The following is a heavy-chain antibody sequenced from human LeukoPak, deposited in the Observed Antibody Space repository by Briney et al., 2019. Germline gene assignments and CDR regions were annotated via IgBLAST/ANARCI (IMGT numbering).Heavy chain of an antibody. CDR1: GFTFSSHW. D-gene: IGHD6-13*01. J-gene: IGHJ4*02. CDR2: IKQDGSEK. Sequence: GGSLRLSCVASGFTFSSHWMSWVRQAPGKGLEWAANIKQDGSEKYYVDSVKGRFTISRDNAKNSLFLQLNSLRAEDTGVYYCARDTAASKGPLFDYWGQGILVTVSS. V-gene: IGHV3-7*04. CDR3: ARDTAASKGPLFDY.